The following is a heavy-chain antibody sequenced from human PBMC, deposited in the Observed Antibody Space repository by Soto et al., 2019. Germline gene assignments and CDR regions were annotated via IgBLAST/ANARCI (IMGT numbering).Heavy chain of an antibody. CDR3: ARGPGYYFDY. Sequence: LRLSCAASGFTFSSYAMHWVRQAPGKGLEYVSAISSNGGSTYYANSVKGRFTISRDNSKNTLYLQMGSLRAEDMAVYYCARGPGYYFDYWGQGTLVTVAS. CDR2: ISSNGGST. V-gene: IGHV3-64*01. CDR1: GFTFSSYA. J-gene: IGHJ4*02.